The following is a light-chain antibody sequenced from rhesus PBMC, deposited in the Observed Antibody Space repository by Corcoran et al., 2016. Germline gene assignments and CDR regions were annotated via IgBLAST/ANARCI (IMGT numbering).Light chain of an antibody. J-gene: IGKJ2*01. CDR2: KAS. V-gene: IGKV1-21*01. CDR1: QGISNL. Sequence: DIQMTQSPSSLSASVGDRISITCRASQGISNLLAWYQQKPGNAPKLLIYKASSLQSGAPSRLSGSGSGTDFTHTVRSLRPEDFATYYYQQYNSAPYSFGQGTKVEIK. CDR3: QQYNSAPYS.